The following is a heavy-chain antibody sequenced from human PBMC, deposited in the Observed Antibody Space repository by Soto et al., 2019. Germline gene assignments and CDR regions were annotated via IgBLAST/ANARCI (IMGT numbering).Heavy chain of an antibody. J-gene: IGHJ5*02. CDR1: GYTFTNNV. D-gene: IGHD1-7*01. CDR3: ARDPIWTYTWNYARLNYLEP. Sequence: ASVKVSCKASGYTFTNNVIHWLRQAPGQTLEWMGWIHTAKGNTKYSQKFEARVTLTTDTAASTAYMELNSLRSDDTAVYYCARDPIWTYTWNYARLNYLEPWGQGTLVTVSS. CDR2: IHTAKGNT. V-gene: IGHV1-3*04.